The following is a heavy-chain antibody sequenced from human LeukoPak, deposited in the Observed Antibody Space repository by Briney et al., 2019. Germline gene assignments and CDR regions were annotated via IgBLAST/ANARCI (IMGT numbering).Heavy chain of an antibody. CDR2: IKEDGSDK. V-gene: IGHV3-7*01. Sequence: PGGSLRLSCAASGFTFSNAWMSWVRQAPGKGLEWVANIKEDGSDKYYVDSVKGRFTISRDNAKNSLYLQMSSLRAEDTAVYYCVRDRGWLQFDYWGQGTLATVSS. D-gene: IGHD5-24*01. J-gene: IGHJ4*02. CDR1: GFTFSNAW. CDR3: VRDRGWLQFDY.